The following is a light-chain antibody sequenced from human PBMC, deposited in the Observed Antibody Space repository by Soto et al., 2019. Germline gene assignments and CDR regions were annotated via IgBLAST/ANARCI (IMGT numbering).Light chain of an antibody. Sequence: QSALTQPASVSGSPGQWITISCTGTSSDVGSYNYVSWYQQRPGKAPQLIIYGVNNRPSGVSNRFSGSKSDNTASLTISGLQAEDEADYYCNSYTTSSTYVFGTGTKVTVL. V-gene: IGLV2-14*01. CDR2: GVN. CDR1: SSDVGSYNY. J-gene: IGLJ1*01. CDR3: NSYTTSSTYV.